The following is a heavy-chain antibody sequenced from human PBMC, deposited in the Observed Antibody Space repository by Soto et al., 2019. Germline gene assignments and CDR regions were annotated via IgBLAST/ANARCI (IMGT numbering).Heavy chain of an antibody. D-gene: IGHD3-10*01. CDR2: MNPNSGNT. CDR1: GYTFTSYD. V-gene: IGHV1-8*01. Sequence: QVQLVQSGAEVKKPGASVKVSCKASGYTFTSYDINWVRQATGQGLEWMGWMNPNSGNTGYAQKFQGRVTMTRNTSISTAYMELSSLRSEDTSVYYCARGGVFFFAAPTNPFDYWGQGTLVTVSP. J-gene: IGHJ4*02. CDR3: ARGGVFFFAAPTNPFDY.